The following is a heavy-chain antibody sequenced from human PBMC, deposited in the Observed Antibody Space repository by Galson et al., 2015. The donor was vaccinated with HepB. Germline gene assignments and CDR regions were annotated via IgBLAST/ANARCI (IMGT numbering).Heavy chain of an antibody. J-gene: IGHJ4*02. CDR3: AKEREPYSYGIFDY. CDR2: IWYDGSYK. D-gene: IGHD5-18*01. V-gene: IGHV3-33*06. CDR1: RFTFSSYG. Sequence: SLRLSCAASRFTFSSYGMLWVRQAPGKGLEWVAIIWYDGSYKYYADSVKGRFTISRDNSKNTLDLQMKSLRAEDTAVYYCAKEREPYSYGIFDYWGQGTLVTVSS.